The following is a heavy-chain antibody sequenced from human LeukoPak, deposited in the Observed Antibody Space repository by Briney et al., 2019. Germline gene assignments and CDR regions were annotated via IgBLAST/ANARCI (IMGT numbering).Heavy chain of an antibody. CDR1: GGSFSGYY. CDR2: INHSGST. J-gene: IGHJ3*02. CDR3: AREGRKSVNDAFDI. Sequence: SETLSLTCAVYGGSFSGYYWSWIRQPPGKGLEWIGEINHSGSTNYNPSLKSRVTISVDTSKNQFSLKLSSVTAADTAVYYCAREGRKSVNDAFDIWGQGTRLTVSS. D-gene: IGHD1-26*01. V-gene: IGHV4-34*01.